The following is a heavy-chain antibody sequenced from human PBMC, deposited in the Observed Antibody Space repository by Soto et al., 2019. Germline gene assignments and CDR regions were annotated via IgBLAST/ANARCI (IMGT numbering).Heavy chain of an antibody. D-gene: IGHD2-21*01. CDR3: ANLEVT. V-gene: IGHV3-23*01. J-gene: IGHJ5*02. Sequence: EVQLLESGGGLVQPGGSLRLSCAASGFAFSSYAMAWVRQASGKGLEWVSSITSSGDSTYYADSVKGRFTISRDNSKNTLYLQMNSLRAEDTAVYYCANLEVTWGQGTLVTVSS. CDR1: GFAFSSYA. CDR2: ITSSGDST.